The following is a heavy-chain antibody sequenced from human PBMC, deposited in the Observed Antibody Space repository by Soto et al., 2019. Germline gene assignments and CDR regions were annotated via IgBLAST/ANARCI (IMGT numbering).Heavy chain of an antibody. Sequence: PGESLKISCKGSGYSFTSYWIGWVRQMPGKGLEWMGIIYPGVSDTRYSPSFQGQVTISADKSISTAYLQWSSLKASDTAMYYCARQRGYDFWSGYLDVWGQGTTVTVSS. CDR3: ARQRGYDFWSGYLDV. D-gene: IGHD3-3*01. J-gene: IGHJ6*02. CDR1: GYSFTSYW. V-gene: IGHV5-51*01. CDR2: IYPGVSDT.